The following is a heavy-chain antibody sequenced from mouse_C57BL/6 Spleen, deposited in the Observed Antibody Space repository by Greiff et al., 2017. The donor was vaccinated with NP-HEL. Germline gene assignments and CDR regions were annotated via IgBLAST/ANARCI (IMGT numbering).Heavy chain of an antibody. J-gene: IGHJ3*01. Sequence: VQLQQPGPELVKPGASVKISCKASGYTFTDYYMNWVKQSHGKSLEWIGDINPNNGGTSYNQKFKGKATLTVDKSSSTAYMELRSLTSEDSAVYYCARWDAYWGQGTLVTVSA. CDR2: INPNNGGT. V-gene: IGHV1-26*01. D-gene: IGHD4-1*01. CDR3: ARWDAY. CDR1: GYTFTDYY.